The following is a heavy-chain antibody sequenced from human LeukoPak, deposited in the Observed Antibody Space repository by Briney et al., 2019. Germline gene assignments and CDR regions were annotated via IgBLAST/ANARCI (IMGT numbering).Heavy chain of an antibody. CDR2: ISGSGGST. D-gene: IGHD6-19*01. J-gene: IGHJ4*02. Sequence: GGSLRLSCAASGFTFSSYAMSWVRQAPGKGLEWVSAISGSGGSTYYADSVKGRFTISRDNSKNTLYRQMNSLRAEDTAVYYCAKDRSRVDSSGWSEAFFDYWGQGTLVTVSS. CDR3: AKDRSRVDSSGWSEAFFDY. CDR1: GFTFSSYA. V-gene: IGHV3-23*01.